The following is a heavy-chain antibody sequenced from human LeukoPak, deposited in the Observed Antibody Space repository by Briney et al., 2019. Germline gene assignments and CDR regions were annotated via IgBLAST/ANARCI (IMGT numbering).Heavy chain of an antibody. CDR2: ISGSGGST. J-gene: IGHJ4*02. CDR3: AKDHWNDPVGYFDY. V-gene: IGHV3-23*01. D-gene: IGHD1-1*01. Sequence: GGSLRLPCAASGFTFSSYAMSWVRQAPGKGLEWVSAISGSGGSTYYADSVKGRFTISRDNSKNTLYLQMNSLRAEDTAVYYCAKDHWNDPVGYFDYWGQGTLVTVSS. CDR1: GFTFSSYA.